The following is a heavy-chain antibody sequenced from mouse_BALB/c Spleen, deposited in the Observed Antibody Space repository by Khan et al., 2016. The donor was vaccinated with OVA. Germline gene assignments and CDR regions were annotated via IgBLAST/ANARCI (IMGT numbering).Heavy chain of an antibody. Sequence: VALLASRLRLLNPGGSLKLSCAASGFTFRRYAMSRVRQTPEKRLEWVATINSCGSYTYYSDSVKGRFSLSRAKAKKTLYLQIRSLRPLHTAMYYSGRQAIDDGNYLYGMDYWGKGTSGTVSS. J-gene: IGHJ4*01. CDR1: GFTFRRYA. CDR2: INSCGSYT. D-gene: IGHD2-3*01. CDR3: GRQAIDDGNYLYGMDY. V-gene: IGHV5-9-3*01.